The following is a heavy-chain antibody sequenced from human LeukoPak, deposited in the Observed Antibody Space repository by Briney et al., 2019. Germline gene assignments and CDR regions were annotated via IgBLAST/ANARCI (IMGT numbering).Heavy chain of an antibody. D-gene: IGHD2-8*01. V-gene: IGHV1-69*06. CDR2: IIPMFDTP. Sequence: SVKVSCKASGDTFTTYAIIWVRQAPGRGLEWMGGIIPMFDTPNYAQRLQGRVTITADKSTKTAYMELTSLRSEDTAVYYCARAGIPGYCTNVTCSNWLDPWGQGTLVTVSS. J-gene: IGHJ5*02. CDR1: GDTFTTYA. CDR3: ARAGIPGYCTNVTCSNWLDP.